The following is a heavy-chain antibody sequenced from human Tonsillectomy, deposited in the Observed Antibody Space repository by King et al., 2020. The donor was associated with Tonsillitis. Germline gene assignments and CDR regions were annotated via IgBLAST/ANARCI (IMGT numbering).Heavy chain of an antibody. D-gene: IGHD2-21*01. V-gene: IGHV3-30*18. Sequence: VQLVESGGGVVQPGRSLRLSCAASGFTFSSYGMHWVRQAPGKGLEWVALISYDGSNKYYADSVKGRFTISRDNSKNTLYLQMNSLRAEDTAVYYCAKGSYCGTSSCYTPYYYNYMDVWGKGTTVTVSS. CDR3: AKGSYCGTSSCYTPYYYNYMDV. J-gene: IGHJ6*03. CDR2: ISYDGSNK. CDR1: GFTFSSYG.